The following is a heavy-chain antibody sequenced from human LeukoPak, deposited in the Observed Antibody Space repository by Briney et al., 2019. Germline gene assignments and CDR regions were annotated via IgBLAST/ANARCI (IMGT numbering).Heavy chain of an antibody. CDR3: ARLPSGSPRYYYYMDV. Sequence: SETLSLTCTVSGGSFTGPYWSWIRQTPGKGLEWIGSIYYSGSTYYNPSLKSRVTISVDTSKNQFSLKLSSVTAADTAVYYCARLPSGSPRYYYYMDVWGKGTTVTVSS. CDR2: IYYSGST. V-gene: IGHV4-59*11. CDR1: GGSFTGPY. J-gene: IGHJ6*03. D-gene: IGHD3-22*01.